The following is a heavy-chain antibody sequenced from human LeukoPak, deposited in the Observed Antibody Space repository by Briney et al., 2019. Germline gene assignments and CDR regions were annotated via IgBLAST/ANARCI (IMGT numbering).Heavy chain of an antibody. CDR1: GFTFSAYE. Sequence: GGSLRLSCAGSGFTFSAYEMNWVRQAPGKGLQWVSYISSSGNKIYYADSVKGRFTISRDNAKNSLYLHMNSLRAEDTAVYYCVRGHRPQYTTKWDNWFDPWGQGTLVTVSS. V-gene: IGHV3-48*03. J-gene: IGHJ5*02. D-gene: IGHD1-1*01. CDR2: ISSSGNKI. CDR3: VRGHRPQYTTKWDNWFDP.